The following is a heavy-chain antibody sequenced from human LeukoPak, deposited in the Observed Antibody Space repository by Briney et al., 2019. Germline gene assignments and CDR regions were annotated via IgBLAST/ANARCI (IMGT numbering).Heavy chain of an antibody. Sequence: ASVKVSCKASGYTFTGYYMHWVRQAPGQGLEWMGWINPNSGGTIYAQKSQGRVTMTRDTSISTAYMELSRLRSDDTAVYYCARGAHYHDSSEGFDYWGQGTLVTVSS. CDR1: GYTFTGYY. J-gene: IGHJ4*02. CDR2: INPNSGGT. V-gene: IGHV1-2*02. D-gene: IGHD3-22*01. CDR3: ARGAHYHDSSEGFDY.